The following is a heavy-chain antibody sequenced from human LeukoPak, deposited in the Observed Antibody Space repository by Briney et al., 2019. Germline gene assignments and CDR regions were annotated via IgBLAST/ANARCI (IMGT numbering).Heavy chain of an antibody. CDR3: AKDRPNYYGSNGHYYKLNGDC. V-gene: IGHV3-7*03. D-gene: IGHD3-22*01. Sequence: GGSLRLSCAPSGFTFSSYWMTWVRQAPGKGLEWVANINQYGNETYYVDSVKGRFTISRDNAKNSLYLQMNSLRAEDTAVYYCAKDRPNYYGSNGHYYKLNGDCWGQGTLVTVSS. CDR1: GFTFSSYW. J-gene: IGHJ4*02. CDR2: INQYGNET.